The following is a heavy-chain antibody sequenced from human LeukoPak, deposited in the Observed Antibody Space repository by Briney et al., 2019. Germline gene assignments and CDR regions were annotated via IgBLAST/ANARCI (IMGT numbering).Heavy chain of an antibody. J-gene: IGHJ3*02. V-gene: IGHV4-61*02. CDR1: GGSISSGSYY. CDR2: IYTSGST. Sequence: SQTLSLTCTVSGGSISSGSYYWSWIRQPAGKGLKWIGRIYTSGSTNYNPSLKSRVTISVDTSKNQFSLKLSSVTAADTAVYYCARVYYDSSGDSAFDIWGQGTMVTVSS. D-gene: IGHD3-22*01. CDR3: ARVYYDSSGDSAFDI.